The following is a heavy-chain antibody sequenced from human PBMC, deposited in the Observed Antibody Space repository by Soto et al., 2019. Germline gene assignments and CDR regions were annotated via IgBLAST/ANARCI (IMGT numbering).Heavy chain of an antibody. V-gene: IGHV3-48*02. CDR2: ISSSSSHI. D-gene: IGHD3-10*01. CDR1: GFPFSSYN. CDR3: ARRHGSGTYVNSYYFGMDV. Sequence: GGSLRLSCAGSGFPFSSYNMNWVRQAPGKGLEWVSYISSSSSHIYYADSVKGRFTISRDNAENSLYLQMTSLRDEDTAVYYCARRHGSGTYVNSYYFGMDVWGQGTTVTVSS. J-gene: IGHJ6*02.